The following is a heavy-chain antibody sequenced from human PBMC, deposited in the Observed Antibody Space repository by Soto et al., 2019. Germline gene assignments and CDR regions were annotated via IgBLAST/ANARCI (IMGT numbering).Heavy chain of an antibody. Sequence: ASVKVSCKASGGTFSSYAISWVRQAPGQGLEWLGGIIPIFGTANYAQKFQGRVTITADESTSTAYMELSSLRSEDTAGYYCARDQNGDWGLDYWGQGTLVTVSS. D-gene: IGHD7-27*01. V-gene: IGHV1-69*13. CDR3: ARDQNGDWGLDY. J-gene: IGHJ4*02. CDR1: GGTFSSYA. CDR2: IIPIFGTA.